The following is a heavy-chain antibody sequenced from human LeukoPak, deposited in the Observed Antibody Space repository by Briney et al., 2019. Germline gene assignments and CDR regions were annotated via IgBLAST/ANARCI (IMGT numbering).Heavy chain of an antibody. CDR3: AKEGFDS. V-gene: IGHV3-7*01. Sequence: GGSLRLSCAASGFTFSSYWMNWVRQAPGKGLEWVAIIKQDGSVKHYVDSVRGRLTISRDNVKNLLYLQMNSLRAEDAAVYYCAKEGFDSWGQGTLVTVSS. CDR1: GFTFSSYW. CDR2: IKQDGSVK. J-gene: IGHJ4*02.